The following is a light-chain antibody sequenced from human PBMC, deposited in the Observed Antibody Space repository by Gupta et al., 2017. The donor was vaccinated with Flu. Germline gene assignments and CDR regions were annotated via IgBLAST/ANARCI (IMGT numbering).Light chain of an antibody. V-gene: IGKV3-11*01. CDR2: DAS. CDR1: QSVSSY. CDR3: QQRSNWPPWT. Sequence: MVLTQSPATLSFSPGERATLSCRASQSVSSYLAWYQQKPGQAPRLLIYDASNRATGIPARFSGSGSGTDFTLTISSLEPEDFAVYYCQQRSNWPPWTFGQGTKVEIK. J-gene: IGKJ1*01.